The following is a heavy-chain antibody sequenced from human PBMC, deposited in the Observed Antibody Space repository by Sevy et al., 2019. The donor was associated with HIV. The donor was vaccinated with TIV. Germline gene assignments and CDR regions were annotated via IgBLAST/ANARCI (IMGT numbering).Heavy chain of an antibody. V-gene: IGHV3-48*03. Sequence: GGSLRLSCAASGFTFSSYEMNWVRQAPGKGLEWVSYISSSGSTIYYADSVRGRFTNSRDNAKKSLYLQMNSLRAEDTAVYYCAKRGGQYDLGMDVWGQGTTVTVSS. CDR1: GFTFSSYE. CDR2: ISSSGSTI. D-gene: IGHD3-3*01. J-gene: IGHJ6*02. CDR3: AKRGGQYDLGMDV.